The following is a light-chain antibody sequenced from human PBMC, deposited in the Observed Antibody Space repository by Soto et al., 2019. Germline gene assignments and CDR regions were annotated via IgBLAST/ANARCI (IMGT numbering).Light chain of an antibody. CDR2: KAS. CDR1: QSISSW. Sequence: DIQMTQSPSTLSASVGDRVTIACRASQSISSWLAWYQQKPGKAPKLLIYKASSLESGVPSRFSGSGSGTEFTLTISSLQPDDFATYYYQQYNSYRTFGQGTKV. J-gene: IGKJ1*01. CDR3: QQYNSYRT. V-gene: IGKV1-5*03.